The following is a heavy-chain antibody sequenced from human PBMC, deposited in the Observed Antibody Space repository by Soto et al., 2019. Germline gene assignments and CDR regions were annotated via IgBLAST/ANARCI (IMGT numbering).Heavy chain of an antibody. CDR3: ARRRYGDY. V-gene: IGHV1-18*01. Sequence: QVHLVQSGAEVKKPGASVKVSCKASGYTFTSYGITWVRQAPGQGLEWMGWISAHNGNTDYAQKLQGRVIVTRDTSTSTAYMDLSSLRSDDTAVYYCARRRYGDYWGQGALVTVSS. J-gene: IGHJ4*02. D-gene: IGHD1-1*01. CDR1: GYTFTSYG. CDR2: ISAHNGNT.